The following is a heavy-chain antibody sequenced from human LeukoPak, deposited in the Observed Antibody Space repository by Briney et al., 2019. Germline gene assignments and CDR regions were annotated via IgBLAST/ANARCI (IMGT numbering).Heavy chain of an antibody. CDR1: GGSFSGYY. CDR2: INHSGST. CDR3: ARHSYDYVWGSCRYSGTSGYFDY. D-gene: IGHD3-16*02. J-gene: IGHJ4*02. V-gene: IGHV4-34*01. Sequence: SETLSLTCAVYGGSFSGYYWSWIRQPPGKGLEWIGEINHSGSTNYNLSLKSRVTISVDTSKNQFSLKLSSVTAADTAVYYCARHSYDYVWGSCRYSGTSGYFDYWGQGTLVTVSS.